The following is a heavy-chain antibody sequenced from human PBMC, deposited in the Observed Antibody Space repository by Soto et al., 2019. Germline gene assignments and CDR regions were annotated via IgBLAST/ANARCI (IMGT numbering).Heavy chain of an antibody. Sequence: GSLRLSCAAFGFTFISYAMSWVRQAPRKGLEWVSAISGSGGSTYYADSVKGRFTISRDNSKNTLYLQMNSVRAEDTAVYYGAKGLFSYYYGTESYYRLYYFDYWGEVTLAT. CDR3: AKGLFSYYYGTESYYRLYYFDY. CDR1: GFTFISYA. J-gene: IGHJ4*02. V-gene: IGHV3-23*01. D-gene: IGHD3-10*01. CDR2: ISGSGGST.